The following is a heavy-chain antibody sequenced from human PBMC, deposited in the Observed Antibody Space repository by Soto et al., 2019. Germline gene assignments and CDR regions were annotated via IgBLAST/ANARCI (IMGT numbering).Heavy chain of an antibody. CDR2: INHSGST. CDR1: GGSFSGYY. Sequence: LSLTCAVYGGSFSGYYWSWIRQPPGKGLEWIGEINHSGSTNYNPSLKSRVTISVDTSKNQFSLKLSSVTAADTAVYYCARGVKLREYCSSTSCSYYYYYGMDVWGQGTTVTVSS. D-gene: IGHD2-2*01. V-gene: IGHV4-34*01. J-gene: IGHJ6*02. CDR3: ARGVKLREYCSSTSCSYYYYYGMDV.